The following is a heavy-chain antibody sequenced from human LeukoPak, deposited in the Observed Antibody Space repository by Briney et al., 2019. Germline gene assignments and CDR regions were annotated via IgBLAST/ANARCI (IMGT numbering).Heavy chain of an antibody. Sequence: GGSLRLSCAASGFTFDDYAMHWVRQAPGKGLEWVSGISWNSGSIGYADSVKGRFTISRDNAKNTLYLQMNSLRPEDTAVYYCARGPSGYHNIGGQGTLVTVSS. D-gene: IGHD5-12*01. CDR1: GFTFDDYA. CDR2: ISWNSGSI. V-gene: IGHV3-9*01. J-gene: IGHJ4*02. CDR3: ARGPSGYHNI.